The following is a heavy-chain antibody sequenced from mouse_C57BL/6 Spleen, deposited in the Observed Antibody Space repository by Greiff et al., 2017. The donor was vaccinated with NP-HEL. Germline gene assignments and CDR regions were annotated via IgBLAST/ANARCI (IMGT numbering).Heavy chain of an antibody. CDR3: ASLWDPWFGY. D-gene: IGHD4-1*01. CDR2: ISYDGSN. J-gene: IGHJ2*01. CDR1: GYSITSGYY. Sequence: DVQLQESGPGLVKPSQSLSLTCSVTGYSITSGYYWNWIRQFPGNKLEWMGYISYDGSNNYNPSLKNRISITRDTSKNQFFLKLNSVTTEDTATYYCASLWDPWFGYWGQGTTLTVSS. V-gene: IGHV3-6*01.